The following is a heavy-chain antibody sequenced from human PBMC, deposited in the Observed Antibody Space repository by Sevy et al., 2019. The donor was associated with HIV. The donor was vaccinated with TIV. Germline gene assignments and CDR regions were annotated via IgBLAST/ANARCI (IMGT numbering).Heavy chain of an antibody. CDR1: GYTFTDYF. CDR3: ASPGGYRYGSLLDN. J-gene: IGHJ4*02. D-gene: IGHD5-18*01. Sequence: ASVKVSCKASGYTFTDYFMHWVRQAPGQGLEWMGWINPNSGDTKYVQKFRGRVAGTRDTSVRTAYMELSSLRFDDTAVYYWASPGGYRYGSLLDNWGQGTLVTVSS. V-gene: IGHV1-2*02. CDR2: INPNSGDT.